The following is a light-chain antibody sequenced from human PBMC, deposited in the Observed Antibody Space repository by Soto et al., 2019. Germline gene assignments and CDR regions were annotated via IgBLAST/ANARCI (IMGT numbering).Light chain of an antibody. J-gene: IGKJ1*01. Sequence: EIVLTQSPATLSLSPGERATLSCRASPSVTNYLAWYQQKPGQPPRLLIYGAFNRAAGVPDRVSGSGSGTDFTLSISRLEPEDFALYYCQQYGTSPWTFGQGTKVDI. CDR3: QQYGTSPWT. CDR2: GAF. CDR1: PSVTNY. V-gene: IGKV3-20*01.